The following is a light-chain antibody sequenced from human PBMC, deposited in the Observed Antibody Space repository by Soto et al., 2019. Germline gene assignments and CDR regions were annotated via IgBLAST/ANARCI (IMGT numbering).Light chain of an antibody. V-gene: IGLV8-61*01. CDR1: SASFSIANN. Sequence: QTVVTQESSFSVSPGGTVTLTCGLISASFSIANNPNWYQQTPAQTPRTLIYSTSTRSSGVPDRFSGAILGNKAALTITGAQADDESDYYCALFMGNGISVFGTGTKVTVL. J-gene: IGLJ1*01. CDR3: ALFMGNGISV. CDR2: STS.